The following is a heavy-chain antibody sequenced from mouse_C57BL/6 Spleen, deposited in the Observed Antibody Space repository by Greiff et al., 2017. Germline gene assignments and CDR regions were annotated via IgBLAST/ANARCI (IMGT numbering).Heavy chain of an antibody. CDR1: GYTFTSSW. CDR2: IGPSDSET. J-gene: IGHJ4*01. Sequence: QVQLKQPGAELVRPGSSVKLSCKASGYTFTSSWMHWVKQRPIQGLEWIGNIGPSDSETHYNQKFKDKATLTVDKSSSTAYMQLSSLTSEDSAVYYCARDLHYAMDYWGQGTSVTVSS. V-gene: IGHV1-52*01. CDR3: ARDLHYAMDY.